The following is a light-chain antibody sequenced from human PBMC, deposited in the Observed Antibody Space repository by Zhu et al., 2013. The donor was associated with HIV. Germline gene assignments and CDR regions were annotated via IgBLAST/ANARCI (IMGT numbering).Light chain of an antibody. Sequence: AIRMTQSPSSLSASTGDRVTLTCRASQDIATHLAWYQQKSGRAPKLLIYGAYNLQPGAPSRFSGSGSGTDFTLSISCLQSEDFATYYCQQSYTYPPTFGHG. CDR1: QDIATH. CDR2: GAY. CDR3: QQSYTYPPT. V-gene: IGKV1-8*01. J-gene: IGKJ1*01.